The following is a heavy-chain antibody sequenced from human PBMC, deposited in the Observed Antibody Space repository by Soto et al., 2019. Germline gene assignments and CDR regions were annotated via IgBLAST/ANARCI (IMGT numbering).Heavy chain of an antibody. CDR1: GVSISSSNC. Sequence: SETLSLTCAVSGVSISSSNCWSWVRQPPGKGLEWIGEIYHSGRTNYNPSLKSRVTISVDKSKNHFTLILTSVAAADTAAYFCARDWDTSSRYYGMDVWGKGTRVTFSS. J-gene: IGHJ6*04. CDR3: ARDWDTSSRYYGMDV. CDR2: IYHSGRT. V-gene: IGHV4-4*02. D-gene: IGHD2-2*01.